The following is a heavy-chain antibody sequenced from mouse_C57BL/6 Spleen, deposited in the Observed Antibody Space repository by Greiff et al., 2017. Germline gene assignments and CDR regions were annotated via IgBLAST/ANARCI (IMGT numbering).Heavy chain of an antibody. V-gene: IGHV3-6*01. CDR2: ISYDGSN. CDR3: ARHSNSYFDC. Sequence: EVQLQESGPGLVKPSQSLSLTCSVPGYSFTSGYYCNWIRQFPGNILEWMGYISYDGSNNYNPSLKNRSAITHDTPTNQIYLKLNSVTTEDTATYYCARHSNSYFDCWGQGTTLTVAS. CDR1: GYSFTSGYY. J-gene: IGHJ2*01. D-gene: IGHD2-5*01.